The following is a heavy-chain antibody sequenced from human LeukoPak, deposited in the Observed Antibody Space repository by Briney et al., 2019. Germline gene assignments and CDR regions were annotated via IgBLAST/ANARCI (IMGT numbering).Heavy chain of an antibody. CDR1: GRSISSYY. J-gene: IGHJ4*02. D-gene: IGHD5-18*01. CDR3: ARERVPTSRSGYTYDY. V-gene: IGHV4-4*07. CDR2: IYTSGST. Sequence: KASETLSLTCTVSGRSISSYYWSWIRQPAGKGLEWIGRIYTSGSTNYNPSLKSRVTMSVDTSKNQFSLKLSSVTAADTAVYYCARERVPTSRSGYTYDYWGQGTLVTVSS.